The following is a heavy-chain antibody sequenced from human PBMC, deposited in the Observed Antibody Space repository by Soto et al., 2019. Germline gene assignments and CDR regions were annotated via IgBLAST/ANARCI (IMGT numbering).Heavy chain of an antibody. J-gene: IGHJ4*02. CDR2: IWSDGSNK. V-gene: IGHV3-33*01. CDR3: ARVRGGENGYNAFDY. D-gene: IGHD5-18*01. CDR1: GFTFSTYG. Sequence: QVQLVESGGGVVQPGRSLRLSCATSGFTFSTYGMHWVRQAAGKGLEWVAVIWSDGSNKYYADSVKGRFTISRDNSKNTLYLQMNSLRAEDTAVYYCARVRGGENGYNAFDYWGQGTLVTVSS.